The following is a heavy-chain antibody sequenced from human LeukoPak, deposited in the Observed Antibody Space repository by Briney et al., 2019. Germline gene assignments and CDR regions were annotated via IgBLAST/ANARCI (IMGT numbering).Heavy chain of an antibody. CDR1: GFTFSSYG. CDR3: AKEDRDYDFWSGLNYYYGMDV. Sequence: GGCLRLSCAASGFTFSSYGMHWVRQAPGKGLEWVAVISYDGSNKYYADSVKGRFTISRDNSKNTLYLQMNSLRAEDTAVYYCAKEDRDYDFWSGLNYYYGMDVWGQGTTVTVSS. V-gene: IGHV3-30*18. J-gene: IGHJ6*02. CDR2: ISYDGSNK. D-gene: IGHD3-3*01.